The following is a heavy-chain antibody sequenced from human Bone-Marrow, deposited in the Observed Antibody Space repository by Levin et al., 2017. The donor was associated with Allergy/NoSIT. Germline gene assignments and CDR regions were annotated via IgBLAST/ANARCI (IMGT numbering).Heavy chain of an antibody. V-gene: IGHV3-23*01. D-gene: IGHD2-15*01. CDR2: IGGSGGIT. CDR3: AKEERYSGNAH. J-gene: IGHJ4*02. Sequence: ETLSLTCAASGFTFSSYAMSWVRQAPGKGLEWVSLIGGSGGITYYADSVKGRFTISRDNSKNTLYLQMNSLRAEDTAVYYCAKEERYSGNAHWGQGTLVTVSS. CDR1: GFTFSSYA.